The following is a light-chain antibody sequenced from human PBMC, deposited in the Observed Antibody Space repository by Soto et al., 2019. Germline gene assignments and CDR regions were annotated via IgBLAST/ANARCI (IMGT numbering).Light chain of an antibody. V-gene: IGKV3D-11*02. CDR1: HSVGST. J-gene: IGKJ5*01. CDR2: AAS. CDR3: QQRRNWQVT. Sequence: ETVMTQSPATLSVSPGERATLSCSASHSVGSTLAWYQQKPGQAPRLIIYAASSRATGIPARFSGSGSGTDFTLTISRLEPEDVAVDDCQQRRNWQVTFGQATRLEIK.